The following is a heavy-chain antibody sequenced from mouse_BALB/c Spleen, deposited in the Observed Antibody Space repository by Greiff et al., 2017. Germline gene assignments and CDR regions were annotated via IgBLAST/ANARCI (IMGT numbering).Heavy chain of an antibody. CDR3: ARGLLHAMDY. V-gene: IGHV1S29*02. D-gene: IGHD2-3*01. CDR2: IYPYNGGT. J-gene: IGHJ4*01. Sequence: EVQLVESGPELVKPGASVKISCKASGYTFTDYNMHWVKQSHGKSLEWIGYIYPYNGGTGYNQKFKSKATLTVDNSSSTAYMELRSLTSEDSAVYYCARGLLHAMDYWGQGTSVTVSS. CDR1: GYTFTDYN.